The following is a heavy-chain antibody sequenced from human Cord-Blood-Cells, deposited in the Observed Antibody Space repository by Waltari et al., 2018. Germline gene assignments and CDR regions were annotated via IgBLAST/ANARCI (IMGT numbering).Heavy chain of an antibody. CDR3: ARDSETYYDFWSGYLDAFDI. CDR1: GFTFSSYS. J-gene: IGHJ3*02. CDR2: ISSSSSYI. Sequence: EVQLVESGGGLVKPGGSLRLSCAASGFTFSSYSMNWVRPAPGKGLEWVSSISSSSSYIYYADSVKGRFTISRDNAKNSLYLQMNSLRAEDTAVYYCARDSETYYDFWSGYLDAFDIWGQGTMVTVSS. V-gene: IGHV3-21*01. D-gene: IGHD3-3*01.